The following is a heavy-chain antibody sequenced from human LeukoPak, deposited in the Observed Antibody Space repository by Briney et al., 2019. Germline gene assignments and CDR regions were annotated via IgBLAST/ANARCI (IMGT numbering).Heavy chain of an antibody. V-gene: IGHV3-30*02. CDR2: IRYDGSNQ. J-gene: IGHJ4*02. Sequence: GGSLRLSCAASGFTFSSYGMHLVRQTPGKGLEWVSFIRYDGSNQYYADSVKGRFTISRDNSKNTLYLQMNSLKPEDTAVYFCARGYGEGHFDYWGQGTLVTVSS. CDR1: GFTFSSYG. D-gene: IGHD5-18*01. CDR3: ARGYGEGHFDY.